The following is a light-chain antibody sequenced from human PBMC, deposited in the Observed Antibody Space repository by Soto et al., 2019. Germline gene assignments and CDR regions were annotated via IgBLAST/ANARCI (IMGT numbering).Light chain of an antibody. V-gene: IGLV1-40*01. CDR3: QSYDRSLSGGDVV. J-gene: IGLJ2*01. CDR2: GNS. Sequence: QSVLTQPPSVSGAPGQRVTISCTGSSSNIGAGYDVHWYQQLPGTAPKLLIYGNSNRPSGVPDRFSGSKSGTSASLAITGLQAEDEADYYCQSYDRSLSGGDVVFGGGTKLTVL. CDR1: SSNIGAGYD.